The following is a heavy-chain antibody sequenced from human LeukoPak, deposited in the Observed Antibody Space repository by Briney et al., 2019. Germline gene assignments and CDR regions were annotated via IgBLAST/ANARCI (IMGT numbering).Heavy chain of an antibody. CDR3: AKDHRIVNPRPLDAFDI. CDR2: ISGSGGST. Sequence: GGSLRLSCAASGFTFSSYAMSWVRQAPGKGLEWVSAISGSGGSTYYADSVKGRFTISRDNSKNTLYLQMNSLRAEDTAVYYCAKDHRIVNPRPLDAFDIWGQGTMVTVSS. J-gene: IGHJ3*02. CDR1: GFTFSSYA. V-gene: IGHV3-23*01. D-gene: IGHD3-22*01.